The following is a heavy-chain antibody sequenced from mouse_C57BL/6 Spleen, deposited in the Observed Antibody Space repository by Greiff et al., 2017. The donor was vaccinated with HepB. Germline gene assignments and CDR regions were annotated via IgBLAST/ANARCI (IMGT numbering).Heavy chain of an antibody. CDR2: INPSNGGT. V-gene: IGHV1-53*01. CDR3: ARGEGLLDDFDY. CDR1: GYTFTSYW. D-gene: IGHD2-10*01. Sequence: VQLQQSGTELVKPGASVKLSCKASGYTFTSYWMHWVKQRPGQGLEWIGNINPSNGGTNYNEKFKSKATLTVDKSSSTAYMQLSSLTSEDSAVYYCARGEGLLDDFDYWGQGTTLTVSS. J-gene: IGHJ2*01.